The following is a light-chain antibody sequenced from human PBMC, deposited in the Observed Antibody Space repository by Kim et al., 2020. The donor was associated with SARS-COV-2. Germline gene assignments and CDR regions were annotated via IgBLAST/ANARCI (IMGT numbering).Light chain of an antibody. CDR3: LQTYSVPRT. J-gene: IGKJ1*01. V-gene: IGKV1-39*01. CDR1: RGIGLA. CDR2: ATS. Sequence: DIQMTQSPSSLSASVGDRVTITCRASRGIGLAINWFQQKSGRAPTLPIYATSSLQRGVPSRFSGSGSGTDFTLTITNLQSDDFATYYCLQTYSVPRTFGQGTKVDIK.